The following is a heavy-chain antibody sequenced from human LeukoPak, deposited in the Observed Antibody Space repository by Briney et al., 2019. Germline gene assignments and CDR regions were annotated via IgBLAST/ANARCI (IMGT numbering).Heavy chain of an antibody. CDR3: ARDFFVDFWSGYYDFDY. CDR1: GFTFSSYW. J-gene: IGHJ4*02. Sequence: GGSLRLSCAASGFTFSSYWMHWVRQAPGKRLVWVSRINSDGSSTSYADSVKGRFTISRDNAKNTLYLQMNSLRAEDTAVYYCARDFFVDFWSGYYDFDYWGQGTLVTVSS. CDR2: INSDGSST. V-gene: IGHV3-74*01. D-gene: IGHD3-3*01.